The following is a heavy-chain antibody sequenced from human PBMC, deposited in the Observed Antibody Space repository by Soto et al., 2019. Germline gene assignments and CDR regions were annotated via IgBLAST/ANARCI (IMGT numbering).Heavy chain of an antibody. CDR3: VRDRHLFGYSKPIWFDP. V-gene: IGHV3-11*01. J-gene: IGHJ5*02. CDR1: GFIFRDYY. D-gene: IGHD2-15*01. CDR2: ITNSGHSS. Sequence: GGSLRLSCAASGFIFRDYYMHWIRQAPGKGLEWVSYITNSGHSSHYSESVRGRFTISRDNAKSSLYLQMNNLRGDDTAIYYCVRDRHLFGYSKPIWFDPWGQGTLVTVSS.